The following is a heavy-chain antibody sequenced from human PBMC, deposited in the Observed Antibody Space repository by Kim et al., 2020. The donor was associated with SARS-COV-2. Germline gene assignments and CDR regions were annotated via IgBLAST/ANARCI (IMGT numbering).Heavy chain of an antibody. D-gene: IGHD3-9*01. CDR1: GYTFTNHK. V-gene: IGHV1-46*01. Sequence: ASVKVSCKASGYTFTNHKIHWVRQAPGQGLEWMGIITPIDGFTTYAQKLQGRVTMTSDTSTTTVTMELSSLRSGDTAVYFCARDNTDWSFDYWGQGTLVTVSS. CDR3: ARDNTDWSFDY. CDR2: ITPIDGFT. J-gene: IGHJ4*02.